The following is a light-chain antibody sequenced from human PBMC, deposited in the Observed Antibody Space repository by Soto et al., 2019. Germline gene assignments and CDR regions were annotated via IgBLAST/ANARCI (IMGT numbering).Light chain of an antibody. J-gene: IGKJ1*01. Sequence: AIRMTQSPSSFSASTGDRVTITCRASQGISSYLAWYQQKPGKAPKLLIYAASTLQSGVPSRFSGSGSGTDFTLTISCLHPEDVATYYCQKYNGAPWTFGRGTKVEIK. V-gene: IGKV1-8*01. CDR2: AAS. CDR3: QKYNGAPWT. CDR1: QGISSY.